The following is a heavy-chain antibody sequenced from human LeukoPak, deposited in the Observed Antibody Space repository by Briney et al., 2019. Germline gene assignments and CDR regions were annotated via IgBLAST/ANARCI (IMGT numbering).Heavy chain of an antibody. CDR1: GDSISSSSYY. Sequence: SETLSLTCIVSGDSISSSSYYWSWIRQPPGKGLEWIGYIYYSGSTNYNPSLKSRVTISVDTSKNQFSLKLSSVTAADTAVYYCARGEYYDSSGYRYYYYGMDVWGQGTTVTVSS. D-gene: IGHD3-22*01. CDR3: ARGEYYDSSGYRYYYYGMDV. CDR2: IYYSGST. V-gene: IGHV4-61*01. J-gene: IGHJ6*02.